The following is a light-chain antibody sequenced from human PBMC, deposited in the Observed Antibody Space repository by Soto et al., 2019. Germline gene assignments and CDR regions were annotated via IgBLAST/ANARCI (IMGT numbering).Light chain of an antibody. J-gene: IGKJ2*01. V-gene: IGKV3-20*01. CDR2: GAS. CDR1: QSVSNSY. Sequence: EIVLTQSPGTLSLSPGERASLSCRASQSVSNSYLAWYQQKPGQAPRLLIYGASSRATGIPDRFSGSGSGTDFTLTIGRLEPEDLAVYYCQQYGNAPRTFGQGTKLVIK. CDR3: QQYGNAPRT.